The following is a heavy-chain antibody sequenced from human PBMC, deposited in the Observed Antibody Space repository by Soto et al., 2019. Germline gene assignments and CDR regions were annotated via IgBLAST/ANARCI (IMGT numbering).Heavy chain of an antibody. CDR1: GGSFTIGTYY. CDR2: IHYSGST. D-gene: IGHD6-19*01. CDR3: AKMYSSGWSPRNDH. J-gene: IGHJ4*02. V-gene: IGHV4-61*01. Sequence: PSETLSLTCTVPGGSFTIGTYYWSWIRQPPGKGLEWIGFIHYSGSTNYNPSLKSRVTMSVDTSKNQFSLKLTSVNAEDTAVYYCAKMYSSGWSPRNDHWGQGTLVTVSS.